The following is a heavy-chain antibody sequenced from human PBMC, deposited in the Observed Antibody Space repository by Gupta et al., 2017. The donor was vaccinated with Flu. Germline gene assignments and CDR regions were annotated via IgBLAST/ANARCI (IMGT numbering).Heavy chain of an antibody. D-gene: IGHD2-8*01. V-gene: IGHV3-23*01. CDR3: VRRTPLGYCSNGVCSHDYYAMDV. CDR2: ISGSGDRA. J-gene: IGHJ6*02. CDR1: GFSFSTYG. Sequence: EVHLLESGGGLVQPGGSLRLSCAPSGFSFSTYGLSWVPPDPGKGLEWVSTISGSGDRAYYADSVNGRFSVSRDNSKNTLYLQMNSLRAEDTAVYYCVRRTPLGYCSNGVCSHDYYAMDVWGQGTTVAVSS.